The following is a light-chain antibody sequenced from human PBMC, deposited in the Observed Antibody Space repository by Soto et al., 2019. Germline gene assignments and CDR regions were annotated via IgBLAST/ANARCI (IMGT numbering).Light chain of an antibody. J-gene: IGLJ3*02. Sequence: QSALTQPASVSGSPGQSITISCTGTSSDVGGYNYVSWYQQYPGKAPKLIIYEVVNRPSGVSNRFSGSKSGNTASLTISGLQPEDEADYYCCSYTITSARVFGGGTKLTVL. CDR1: SSDVGGYNY. CDR3: CSYTITSARV. CDR2: EVV. V-gene: IGLV2-14*01.